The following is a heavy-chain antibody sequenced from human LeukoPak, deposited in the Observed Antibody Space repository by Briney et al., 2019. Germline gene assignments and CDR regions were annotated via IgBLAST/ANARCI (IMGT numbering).Heavy chain of an antibody. Sequence: GGSLRLSCAASGFTFSSYWMSWVRQAPGKGLEWVANIKQDGSEKYYVDSVKGRFTISRDNAKNSLYLQMDSLRGVDAAWVYCARAPARHCSSTSCYGPPPYYMDVWGKGTTVTVSS. D-gene: IGHD2-2*01. J-gene: IGHJ6*03. CDR1: GFTFSSYW. V-gene: IGHV3-7*04. CDR3: ARAPARHCSSTSCYGPPPYYMDV. CDR2: IKQDGSEK.